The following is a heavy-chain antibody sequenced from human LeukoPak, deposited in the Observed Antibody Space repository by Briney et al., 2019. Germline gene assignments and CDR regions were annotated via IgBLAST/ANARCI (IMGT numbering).Heavy chain of an antibody. J-gene: IGHJ6*02. D-gene: IGHD3-3*01. CDR1: GGSISSSNW. CDR2: IYHSGST. CDR3: ARGDGWSTSYGMDV. V-gene: IGHV4-4*02. Sequence: SETLSLTCAVSGGSISSSNWWSWVRQPPGKGLEWIGEIYHSGSTNYNPSLKSRVTISVDKSKNQFSLKLSSVTAADTAVYYCARGDGWSTSYGMDVWGQGTTVTVSS.